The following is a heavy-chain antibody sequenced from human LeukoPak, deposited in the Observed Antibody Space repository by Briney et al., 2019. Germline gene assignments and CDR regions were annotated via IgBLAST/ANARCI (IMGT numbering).Heavy chain of an antibody. J-gene: IGHJ4*02. CDR2: ISGSGGST. CDR3: AKDNYGVRFVWDY. CDR1: GFTFSSYA. D-gene: IGHD4-11*01. V-gene: IGHV3-23*01. Sequence: AGGSLRLSCAASGFTFSSYAMSWVRRAPGKGLEWVSAISGSGGSTYYADSVKGRFTISRDNSKNTLYLQMNSLRAEDTAVYYCAKDNYGVRFVWDYWGQGTLVTVSS.